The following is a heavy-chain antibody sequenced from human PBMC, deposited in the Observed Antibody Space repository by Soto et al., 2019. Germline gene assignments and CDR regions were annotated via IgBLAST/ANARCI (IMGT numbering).Heavy chain of an antibody. D-gene: IGHD1-1*01. CDR1: GYIFTTYG. CDR2: ISAHNGNT. V-gene: IGHV1-18*01. Sequence: QVHLVQSGAEVKKPGASVKVSCKGSGYIFTTYGITWVRQAPGQGLEWMGWISAHNGNTNYAQKLQGRVTVTRDTSTSTAYMELSNLRSDDTAVYYCARRRYGDYWGQGALVTVSS. J-gene: IGHJ4*02. CDR3: ARRRYGDY.